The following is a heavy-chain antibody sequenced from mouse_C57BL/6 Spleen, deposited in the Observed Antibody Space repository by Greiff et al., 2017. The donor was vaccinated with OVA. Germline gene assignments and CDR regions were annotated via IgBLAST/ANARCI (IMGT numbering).Heavy chain of an antibody. CDR3: AREGTAMDY. CDR1: GFTFSSYG. V-gene: IGHV5-6*01. D-gene: IGHD3-3*01. CDR2: ISSGGSYT. Sequence: EVKLVESGGDLVKPGGSLKLSCAASGFTFSSYGMSWVRPTPDKRLEWVATISSGGSYTYYPDSVKGRFTISRDNAKNTLYLQMSSLKSEDTAMYYCAREGTAMDYWGQGTSVTVSS. J-gene: IGHJ4*01.